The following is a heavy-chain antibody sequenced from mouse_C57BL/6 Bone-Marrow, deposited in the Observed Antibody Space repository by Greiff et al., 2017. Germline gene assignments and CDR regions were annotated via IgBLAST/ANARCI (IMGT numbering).Heavy chain of an antibody. CDR1: GFTFSVYY. D-gene: IGHD2-3*01. CDR3: ARHGAFYDGYYVAMDY. V-gene: IGHV5-12*01. J-gene: IGHJ4*01. Sequence: EVKLVESGGGLVQPGGSLKLSCAASGFTFSVYYMYWVRQTPEKRLEWVAYISNGGGSTYYPDTVKGRFTISRDNAKNTLYLQMSRLKSEDTAMYYCARHGAFYDGYYVAMDYWGQGTSVTVSS. CDR2: ISNGGGST.